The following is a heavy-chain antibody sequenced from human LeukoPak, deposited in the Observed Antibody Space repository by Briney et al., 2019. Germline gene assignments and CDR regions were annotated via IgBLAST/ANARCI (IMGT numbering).Heavy chain of an antibody. V-gene: IGHV3-21*01. J-gene: IGHJ4*02. CDR2: ITSSSFI. CDR3: ARDLYGDYANDY. D-gene: IGHD4-17*01. CDR1: GFTFSSYS. Sequence: GGSLRLSCAASGFTFSSYSMNWVRQAPVKGLEWVSSITSSSFIYYADSVKGRFTISRDNAKNSLFLQMNSLRAEDTAVYYCARDLYGDYANDYWGQGTLVTVSS.